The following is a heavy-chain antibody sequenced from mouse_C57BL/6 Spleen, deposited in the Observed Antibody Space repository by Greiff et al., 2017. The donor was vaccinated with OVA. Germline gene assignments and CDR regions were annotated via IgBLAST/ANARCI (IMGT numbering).Heavy chain of an antibody. CDR2: IDPSDSYT. CDR1: GYTFTSYW. D-gene: IGHD3-3*01. V-gene: IGHV1-69*01. J-gene: IGHJ4*01. Sequence: QVQLQQPGAELVMPGASVKLSCKASGYTFTSYWMHWVKQRPGQGLEWIGEIDPSDSYTNYNQTFKGKSTLTVDTSSSTSYMQLSSLTAEDAAVYYCTRGDFYAMDYWGQGTSVTVSS. CDR3: TRGDFYAMDY.